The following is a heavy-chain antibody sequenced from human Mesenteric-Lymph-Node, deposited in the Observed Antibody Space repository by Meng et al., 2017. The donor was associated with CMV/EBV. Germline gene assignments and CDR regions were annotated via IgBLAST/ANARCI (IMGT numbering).Heavy chain of an antibody. D-gene: IGHD2-15*01. V-gene: IGHV4-34*01. CDR1: GGSFSGYY. Sequence: SETLSLTCAVYGGSFSGYYWSWIRQSPGKGLEWIGEINYSGNTNYNPSLKSRVTISVDTSKKQLSLKLSSVTAADTAVYYCAKDKGCRDTTCQNWLDPWGQGTLVTVSS. CDR3: AKDKGCRDTTCQNWLDP. CDR2: INYSGNT. J-gene: IGHJ5*02.